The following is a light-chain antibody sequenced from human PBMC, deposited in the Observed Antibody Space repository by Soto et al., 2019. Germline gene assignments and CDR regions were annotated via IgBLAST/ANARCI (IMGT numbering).Light chain of an antibody. V-gene: IGLV2-14*01. Sequence: QSALTQPASVSGSPGQSITISCTGTSSDIGGYNFVSWYQQHPGKAPKLMIYDVSNRPSGVSNRFSGSKSGNTASLNISGLQPEDEADYYCSSYTSSTTLGVFGGGTQLTVL. CDR3: SSYTSSTTLGV. CDR2: DVS. J-gene: IGLJ2*01. CDR1: SSDIGGYNF.